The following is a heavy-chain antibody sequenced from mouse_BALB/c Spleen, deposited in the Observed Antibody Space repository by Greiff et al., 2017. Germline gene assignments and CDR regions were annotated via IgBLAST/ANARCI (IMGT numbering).Heavy chain of an antibody. CDR2: ISYSGST. CDR3: ARSVTTATAYCALDD. D-gene: IGHD1-2*01. CDR1: GYSITSDYV. J-gene: IGHJ4*01. V-gene: IGHV3-2*02. Sequence: EVKLVESGPCLVKPSQSLSLTCTVTGYSITSDYVWNWLRPFPGNKLEWMGYISYSGSTSYNPSLKSRISITRDTSKNQIFLQLSSVTTEDTATYYCARSVTTATAYCALDDWGQGTSVTVSS.